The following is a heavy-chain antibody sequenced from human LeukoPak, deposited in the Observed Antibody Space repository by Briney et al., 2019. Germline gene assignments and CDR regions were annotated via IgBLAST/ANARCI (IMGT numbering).Heavy chain of an antibody. V-gene: IGHV3-48*01. CDR1: GFTFSIYS. CDR3: AKDSDVEMATIFCL. D-gene: IGHD5-24*01. CDR2: ISSSSSTI. Sequence: GGSLRLSCAASGFTFSIYSMNWVRQAPGKGLEWVSYISSSSSTIYYADSVKGRFTISRDNVKKSLYLQMNSLRAEDTAVYYCAKDSDVEMATIFCLWGQGTLVTVSS. J-gene: IGHJ4*02.